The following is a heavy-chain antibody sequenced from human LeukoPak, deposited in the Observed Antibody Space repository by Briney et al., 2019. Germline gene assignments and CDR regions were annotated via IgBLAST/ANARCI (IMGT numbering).Heavy chain of an antibody. V-gene: IGHV4-38-2*01. CDR2: IYHSGST. CDR3: ARQVQDYYDSSGYYFDY. CDR1: GYSISSGYY. J-gene: IGHJ4*02. Sequence: SETLSLTSAVSGYSISSGYYWGWIRQPPGKGLEWIGSIYHSGSTYYNPSLKSRVTISVDTSKNQFSLKLSSVTAADTAVYYCARQVQDYYDSSGYYFDYWGQGTLVTVSS. D-gene: IGHD3-22*01.